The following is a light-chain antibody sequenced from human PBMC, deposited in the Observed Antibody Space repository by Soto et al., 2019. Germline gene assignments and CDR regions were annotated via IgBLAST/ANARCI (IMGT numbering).Light chain of an antibody. CDR2: DAS. CDR3: QHYDHLPPLS. CDR1: QAIRNY. Sequence: DIPMTQSPSSLSASVGDRVTITCRASQAIRNYLNWYQQKPGIAPNLLIYDASNLKTGVPSRFSGSGSGTDFTFTISSLQPEDIGTYYCQHYDHLPPLSFGGGTKVEIK. V-gene: IGKV1-33*01. J-gene: IGKJ4*01.